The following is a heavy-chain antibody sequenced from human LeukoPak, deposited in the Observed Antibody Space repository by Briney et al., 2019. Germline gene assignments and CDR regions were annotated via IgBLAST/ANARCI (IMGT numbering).Heavy chain of an antibody. Sequence: GGSLRLSCAASGFTVSSNHMNWVRQAPGKGLEWVSVIYSGGSTYYADSVKGRFTISRDNSKNTLYVQMNSLRAEDTAVYYCARSSRDVDAFDIWGQGTMVTVSS. J-gene: IGHJ3*02. D-gene: IGHD5-24*01. V-gene: IGHV3-66*02. CDR1: GFTVSSNH. CDR3: ARSSRDVDAFDI. CDR2: IYSGGST.